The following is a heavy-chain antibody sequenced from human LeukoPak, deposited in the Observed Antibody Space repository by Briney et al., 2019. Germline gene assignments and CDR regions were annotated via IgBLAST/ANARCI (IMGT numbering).Heavy chain of an antibody. CDR2: ISGSGGST. J-gene: IGHJ4*02. CDR3: AKLRESGTYFDY. V-gene: IGHV3-23*01. Sequence: GGSLRLSCAASGFTFSSYDMSWVRQAPGKGLEWVSAISGSGGSTYYADSVKGRFTVSRDSSKNTLSLQMNRLRAEDTAVYYCAKLRESGTYFDYWGQGTPVTVSS. D-gene: IGHD1-26*01. CDR1: GFTFSSYD.